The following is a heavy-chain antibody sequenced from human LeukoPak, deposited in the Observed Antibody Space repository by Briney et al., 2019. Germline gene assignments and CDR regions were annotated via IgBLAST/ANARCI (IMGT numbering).Heavy chain of an antibody. CDR2: IFHSGNT. CDR1: GVSIKSNSW. Sequence: KASETLSLTCDVSGVSIKSNSWWSWVRPTPGKGLEWIGEIFHSGNTDYNPSLKSRVTISVDTSRNQFSLNLTSVTAADTAVYYCARGAYYMDVWGVGTTVTVSS. CDR3: ARGAYYMDV. V-gene: IGHV4-4*02. J-gene: IGHJ6*03.